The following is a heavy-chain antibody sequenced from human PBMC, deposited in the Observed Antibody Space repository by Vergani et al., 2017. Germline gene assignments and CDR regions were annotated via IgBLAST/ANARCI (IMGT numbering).Heavy chain of an antibody. J-gene: IGHJ5*02. D-gene: IGHD2-2*01. CDR3: ARVRSRYQLSPKGPYWFDP. Sequence: QVQLQQWGAGLLKPSETLSLTCAVYGGSFSGYYWSWIRQPPGKGLEWMGEINHSGSTNYKPSLKSRVPISVDTSKNQCSLKLSPVTASDTAVYYFARVRSRYQLSPKGPYWFDPWGQGTLVTVSS. CDR1: GGSFSGYY. V-gene: IGHV4-34*01. CDR2: INHSGST.